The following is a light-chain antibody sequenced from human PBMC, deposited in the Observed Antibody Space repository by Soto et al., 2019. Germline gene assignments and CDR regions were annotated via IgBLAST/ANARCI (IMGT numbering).Light chain of an antibody. CDR3: QQLNSYGGLFT. J-gene: IGKJ3*01. CDR1: QGISSY. V-gene: IGKV1-9*01. Sequence: DIQLTQSPSFLSASVGDRVTITCRASQGISSYLAWYQQKPGKAPKLLIYAASTLQSGVPSRFSGSGSGTEFTLTISSLQPEDFATYYCQQLNSYGGLFTFGPGTKVDIK. CDR2: AAS.